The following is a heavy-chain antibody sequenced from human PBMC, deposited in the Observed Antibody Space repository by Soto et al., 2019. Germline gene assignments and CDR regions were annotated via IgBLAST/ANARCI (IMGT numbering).Heavy chain of an antibody. J-gene: IGHJ6*02. CDR3: ARDRAYSSTWPTRDYYYGMDV. V-gene: IGHV6-1*01. D-gene: IGHD6-13*01. CDR1: GDSVSSNSAA. Sequence: SQTLSLTCAISGDSVSSNSAAWNWIRQSPSSGLEWLGRTYYRSKWYNDYAVSVKSRITINPDTSKNQFSLQLNSVTPEDTAVYYCARDRAYSSTWPTRDYYYGMDVWGQGTTVTVSS. CDR2: TYYRSKWYN.